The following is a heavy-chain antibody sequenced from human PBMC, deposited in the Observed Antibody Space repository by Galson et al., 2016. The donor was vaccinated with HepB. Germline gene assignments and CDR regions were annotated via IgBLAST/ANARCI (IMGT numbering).Heavy chain of an antibody. Sequence: PALVKPTQTLTLTCTFSGFSLSTIGMCVSWIRQPPGKALEWLALIDWDDDKHYSTSLKTRLTISKDTSKNQVVLTMTNMDPVDTATYYCARIIGGYDSYFDFWGQGTLVTVSS. CDR2: IDWDDDK. CDR1: GFSLSTIGMC. D-gene: IGHD5-12*01. V-gene: IGHV2-70*01. CDR3: ARIIGGYDSYFDF. J-gene: IGHJ4*02.